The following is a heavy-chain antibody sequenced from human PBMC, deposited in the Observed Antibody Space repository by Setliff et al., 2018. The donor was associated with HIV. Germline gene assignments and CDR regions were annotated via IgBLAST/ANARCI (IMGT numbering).Heavy chain of an antibody. CDR2: IYASGST. V-gene: IGHV4-59*08. J-gene: IGHJ4*02. CDR1: GGSISNYY. Sequence: SETLSLTCTVSGGSISNYYWSWIRQPPGKGLEWIGYIYASGSTNYSPSLKSRVTISVDTSKNQFSLKLKSVTAADTAVYFCARHVYSSGWGYVYHLDSWGQGTLVTVTS. D-gene: IGHD6-19*01. CDR3: ARHVYSSGWGYVYHLDS.